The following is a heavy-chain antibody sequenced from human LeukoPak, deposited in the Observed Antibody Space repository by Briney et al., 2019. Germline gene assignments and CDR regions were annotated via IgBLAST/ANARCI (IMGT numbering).Heavy chain of an antibody. J-gene: IGHJ4*02. V-gene: IGHV4-34*01. CDR2: IDHSGST. CDR3: ARFRTLGRQLVRGIDY. CDR1: GGSFSGYY. D-gene: IGHD6-6*01. Sequence: SETLSLTCAVYGGSFSGYYWSWIRQPPGKGLEWIGEIDHSGSTNYNPSLKSRVTISVDTSKNQFSLKLSSVTAADTAVHYCARFRTLGRQLVRGIDYWGQGTLVTVSS.